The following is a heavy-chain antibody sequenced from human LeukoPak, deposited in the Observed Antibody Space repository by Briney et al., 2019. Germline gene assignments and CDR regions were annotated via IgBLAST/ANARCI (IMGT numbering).Heavy chain of an antibody. V-gene: IGHV4-59*01. CDR1: GGPISSYY. D-gene: IGHD5-24*01. CDR3: ARPDEIDAFDI. J-gene: IGHJ3*02. Sequence: SETLSLTRTVSGGPISSYYWSWIRQPPGKGVEWIGYIYYSGSPNYNPSLKSRVTISVDTSKIQFSLKLSSVTAADTAVYYCARPDEIDAFDIWGQGTMVTVSS. CDR2: IYYSGSP.